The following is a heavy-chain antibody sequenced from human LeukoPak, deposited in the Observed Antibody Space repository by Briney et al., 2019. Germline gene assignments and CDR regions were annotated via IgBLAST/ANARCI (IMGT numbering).Heavy chain of an antibody. V-gene: IGHV4-39*07. CDR1: GGSIISTTYY. D-gene: IGHD3-22*01. CDR3: AKVYRAARYYYDSTLGSGFDY. J-gene: IGHJ4*02. Sequence: SETLSLTCTVSGGSIISTTYYWGWIRQPPGKGLEWIASIYYSGSPYYNPSLKSRVTISVDTSKNQFSLKLSSVTAADTAVYYCAKVYRAARYYYDSTLGSGFDYWGQGTLVTVSS. CDR2: IYYSGSP.